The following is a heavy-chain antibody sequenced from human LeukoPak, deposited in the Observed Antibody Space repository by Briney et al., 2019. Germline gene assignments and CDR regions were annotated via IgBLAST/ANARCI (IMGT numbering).Heavy chain of an antibody. D-gene: IGHD6-13*01. V-gene: IGHV1-46*01. J-gene: IGHJ4*02. CDR3: ARDIAAAGMGN. CDR2: INPSGGST. CDR1: GYTFTSYY. Sequence: ASVKVSCRASGYTFTSYYMHWVRQAPGQGLEWMGIINPSGGSTSYAQKFQGRVTMTRDTSTSTVYMELSSLRSEDTAVYYCARDIAAAGMGNWGQGTLVTVSS.